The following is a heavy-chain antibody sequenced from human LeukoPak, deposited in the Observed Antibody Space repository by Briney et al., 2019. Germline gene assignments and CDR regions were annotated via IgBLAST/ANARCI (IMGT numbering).Heavy chain of an antibody. V-gene: IGHV4-34*01. J-gene: IGHJ4*02. CDR2: INHSGSTS. CDR3: ARKSGYARDY. D-gene: IGHD5-12*01. CDR1: GESFSGYF. Sequence: SETLSLTCAVYGESFSGYFWNWIRQPPGKGLEWIGEINHSGSTSNHNPSLKSRVTMSADTSKNQFSLKLSSVTAADTAVYYCARKSGYARDYWGQGNLVTVSS.